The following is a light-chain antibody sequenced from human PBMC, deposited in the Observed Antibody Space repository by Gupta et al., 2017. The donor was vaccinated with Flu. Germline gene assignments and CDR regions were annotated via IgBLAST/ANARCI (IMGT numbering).Light chain of an antibody. CDR2: ATY. J-gene: IGKJ1*01. CDR1: QGIRDD. CDR3: LQQLAYPWT. V-gene: IGKV1-17*01. Sequence: PSSLSASVGDTVTITCRASQGIRDDLGWYQQKPGRAPKLRISATYNLQSGVPSRFSDTAAGTEFTLTISSLQAEDFATYDCLQQLAYPWTFGQGTKVDIK.